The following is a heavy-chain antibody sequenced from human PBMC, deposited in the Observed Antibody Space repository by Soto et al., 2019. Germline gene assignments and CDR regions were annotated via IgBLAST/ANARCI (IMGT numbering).Heavy chain of an antibody. CDR1: GGSMSNGYYY. J-gene: IGHJ4*02. D-gene: IGHD1-20*01. CDR2: IYHSGRT. V-gene: IGHV4-31*03. Sequence: SETLSLTCTVSGGSMSNGYYYWSWVRQNPGKGLEWIGHIYHSGRTYYNPSLKSRVGILVDTSKNQFSLNLNSVTVADTAVYYCARWVEVSLDYFDSWGQGTPVTVSS. CDR3: ARWVEVSLDYFDS.